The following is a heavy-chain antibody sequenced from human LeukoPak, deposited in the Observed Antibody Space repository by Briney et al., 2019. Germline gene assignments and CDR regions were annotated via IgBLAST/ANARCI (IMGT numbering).Heavy chain of an antibody. D-gene: IGHD3-10*01. CDR3: ARDFGED. CDR1: GGSISSGYY. CDR2: IYHSGST. J-gene: IGHJ4*02. Sequence: PSETLSLTCTVSGGSISSGYYWGWIRQPPGKGLEWIGTIYHSGSTYYNPSLKSRVIISVDTSRNQFSLKLTSVTAADTAVYYCARDFGEDWGQGTLVTVSS. V-gene: IGHV4-38-2*02.